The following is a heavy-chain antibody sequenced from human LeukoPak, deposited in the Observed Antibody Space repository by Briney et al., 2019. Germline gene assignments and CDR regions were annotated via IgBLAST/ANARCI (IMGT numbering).Heavy chain of an antibody. V-gene: IGHV1-2*02. CDR2: INPNSGDT. CDR3: ARGGQVIMDNWFDP. D-gene: IGHD3-10*01. CDR1: GYIFTGYY. Sequence: ASVKVSCKASGYIFTGYYIHWVRQAPGQGLGWMGWINPNSGDTSYAQKFQGRVTMTSDTSISTAYMELSKLRSDDTALYYCARGGQVIMDNWFDPWGQGTLVTVSS. J-gene: IGHJ5*02.